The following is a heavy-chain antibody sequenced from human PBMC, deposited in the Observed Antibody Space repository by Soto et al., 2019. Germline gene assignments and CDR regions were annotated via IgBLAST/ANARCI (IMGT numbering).Heavy chain of an antibody. CDR2: IIPIFGTA. V-gene: IGHV1-69*06. CDR3: ARVPYSSFPAGEMDV. D-gene: IGHD6-6*01. Sequence: ASVKVSCKASGGTFSSYAISWVRQAPGQGLEWMGGIIPIFGTANYAQKFQGRVTITADKSTSTAYMELSSLRSEDTAVYYCARVPYSSFPAGEMDVWGQGTTVTVSS. CDR1: GGTFSSYA. J-gene: IGHJ6*02.